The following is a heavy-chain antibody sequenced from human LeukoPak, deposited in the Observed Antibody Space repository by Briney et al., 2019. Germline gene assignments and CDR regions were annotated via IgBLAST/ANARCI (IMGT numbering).Heavy chain of an antibody. D-gene: IGHD2-2*01. J-gene: IGHJ3*02. CDR3: AAPYCSSTSCYRDAFDI. CDR1: GFTFTSSA. Sequence: GASVKVSCKASGFTFTSSAVQWVRQARGQRLEWIGWIVVGSGNTNYAQKFQERVTITRDMSTSTAYMELSSLRSEETAVYYCAAPYCSSTSCYRDAFDIWGQGTMVTVSS. V-gene: IGHV1-58*01. CDR2: IVVGSGNT.